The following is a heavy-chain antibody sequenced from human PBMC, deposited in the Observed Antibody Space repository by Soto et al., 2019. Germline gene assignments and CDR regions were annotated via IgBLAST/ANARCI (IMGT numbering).Heavy chain of an antibody. CDR3: ARDRRRYYYGSGRPCGTAFDL. CDR1: GGTFSSYA. V-gene: IGHV1-69*13. Sequence: SVKVSCKACGGTFSSYAISWVRQAPGQGLEWMGGIIPIFGTANYAQKFQGRVTITADESTSTAYMELSSLRSEDTAVYYCARDRRRYYYGSGRPCGTAFDLWGRGTLVTVSS. D-gene: IGHD3-10*01. CDR2: IIPIFGTA. J-gene: IGHJ2*01.